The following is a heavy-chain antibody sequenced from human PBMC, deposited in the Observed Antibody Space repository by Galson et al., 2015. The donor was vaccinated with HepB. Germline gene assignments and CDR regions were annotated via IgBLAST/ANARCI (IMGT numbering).Heavy chain of an antibody. D-gene: IGHD6-19*01. J-gene: IGHJ5*02. CDR3: ARHGARYSSGWYNWFDP. CDR2: IYYSGST. V-gene: IGHV4-59*08. Sequence: LSLTCTVSGGSISSYYWSWIRQPPGKGLEWIGYIYYSGSTNYNPSLKSRVTISVDTSKNQFSLKLSSVTAADTAVYYCARHGARYSSGWYNWFDPWGQGTLVTVSS. CDR1: GGSISSYY.